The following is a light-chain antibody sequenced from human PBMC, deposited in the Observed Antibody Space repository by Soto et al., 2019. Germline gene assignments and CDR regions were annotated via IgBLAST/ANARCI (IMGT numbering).Light chain of an antibody. Sequence: QSALTQPASVSGSPGQSITISCTGTSSDVGAYHFVSWYQQHPGKAPKLILYELTNRPSGVSNRFSGSKSDNTASLTISGLQAEDEADYFCSSYTTSTTLVFGGGTKLTVL. CDR2: ELT. V-gene: IGLV2-14*01. J-gene: IGLJ2*01. CDR1: SSDVGAYHF. CDR3: SSYTTSTTLV.